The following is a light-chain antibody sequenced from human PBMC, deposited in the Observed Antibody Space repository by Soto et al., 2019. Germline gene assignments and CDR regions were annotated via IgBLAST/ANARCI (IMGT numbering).Light chain of an antibody. CDR2: GAS. J-gene: IGKJ1*01. CDR3: QKYRRSPPSWT. Sequence: ETVLTQSPGTLSLSPGERATLFCRASQRISNNFLAWYQQIPGQAPSLLIFGASSRATGIPDRFSGSGSGTELNLTIDRLEPEDFEVYYCQKYRRSPPSWTFGQGTKVEIK. V-gene: IGKV3-20*01. CDR1: QRISNNF.